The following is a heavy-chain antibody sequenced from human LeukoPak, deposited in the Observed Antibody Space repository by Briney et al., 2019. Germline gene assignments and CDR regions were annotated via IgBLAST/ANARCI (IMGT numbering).Heavy chain of an antibody. J-gene: IGHJ3*02. CDR1: GFTFSSYW. D-gene: IGHD3-22*01. Sequence: GGSLRLSCAASGFTFSSYWMHWVRHAPGKGVVWVSRINSDGSSTSYADSVKGRFTISRDNAKNTLYLQMNSLRAEDTAVYYCARDYYDSSGPNSYAFDIWGQGTMVTVSS. V-gene: IGHV3-74*01. CDR2: INSDGSST. CDR3: ARDYYDSSGPNSYAFDI.